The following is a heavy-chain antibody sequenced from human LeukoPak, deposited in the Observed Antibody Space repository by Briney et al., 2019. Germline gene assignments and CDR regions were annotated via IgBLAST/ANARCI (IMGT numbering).Heavy chain of an antibody. Sequence: PSETLSLTCIVSSYSISSGYYWGWIRQPPGKGLEWIASIHHSGDTYYNPSLKSRVAISVDTSKNQFSLKLNSVTAADTAMYYCARGYSYGTHWGQGTLVTVSS. CDR3: ARGYSYGTH. CDR1: SYSISSGYY. J-gene: IGHJ4*02. V-gene: IGHV4-38-2*02. D-gene: IGHD5-18*01. CDR2: IHHSGDT.